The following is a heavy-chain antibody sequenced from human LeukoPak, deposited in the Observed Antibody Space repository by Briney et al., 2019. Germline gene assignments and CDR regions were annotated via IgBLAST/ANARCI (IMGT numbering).Heavy chain of an antibody. CDR2: ISGSGRRT. J-gene: IGHJ4*02. Sequence: GGALRLSCAASGFTFTSFAMRWVRQAPGKGLEWVSTISGSGRRTFYADSVKGRFTISRDNSKNTLYLQMNSLTAEDTAVYFCAKDKEATTVPTPYFDYWGQGALVTVSS. D-gene: IGHD4-11*01. V-gene: IGHV3-23*01. CDR3: AKDKEATTVPTPYFDY. CDR1: GFTFTSFA.